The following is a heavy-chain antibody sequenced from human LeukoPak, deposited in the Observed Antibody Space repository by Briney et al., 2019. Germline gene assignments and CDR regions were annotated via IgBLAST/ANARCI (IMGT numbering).Heavy chain of an antibody. D-gene: IGHD6-19*01. CDR3: ARAVAVPGGGYYFDY. Sequence: GGSLRLSCAASGLTFSNYWMTWVRQAPGKGLEWVANIKEDGSVKHCVDSVKGRFTISRDSAGYFATNSLYLQMNSLRPADTAVYFCARAVAVPGGGYYFDYWGQGTLVTVSS. CDR1: GLTFSNYW. V-gene: IGHV3-7*01. J-gene: IGHJ4*02. CDR2: IKEDGSVK.